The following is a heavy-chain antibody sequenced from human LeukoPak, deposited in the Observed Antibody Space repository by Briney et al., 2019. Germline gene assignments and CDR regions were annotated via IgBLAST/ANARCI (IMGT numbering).Heavy chain of an antibody. J-gene: IGHJ1*01. CDR3: AKDFSSSGSEYFQH. Sequence: SLRLSCAASGFTFADYAMHWVRQAPGKGLEWGSGISWNSGSIGYADSVKGRFTISRDNAKNSLYLQMNSLRAEDTALYYCAKDFSSSGSEYFQHWGQGTLVTVSS. CDR2: ISWNSGSI. CDR1: GFTFADYA. D-gene: IGHD3-22*01. V-gene: IGHV3-9*01.